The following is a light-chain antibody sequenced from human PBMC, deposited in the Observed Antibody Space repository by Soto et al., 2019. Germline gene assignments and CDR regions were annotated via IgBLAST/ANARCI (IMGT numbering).Light chain of an antibody. J-gene: IGLJ2*01. Sequence: QSVLTQPPSVSGAPGQRVTISCTGSSSNIGAGYDVHWYQQLPGTAPKLLIYGNSNRPSGVPDRFSGSKSGTSASLASTGLQAEDEADYYCQYYDRSLSGVVFGGGTKLTVL. CDR3: QYYDRSLSGVV. CDR2: GNS. V-gene: IGLV1-40*01. CDR1: SSNIGAGYD.